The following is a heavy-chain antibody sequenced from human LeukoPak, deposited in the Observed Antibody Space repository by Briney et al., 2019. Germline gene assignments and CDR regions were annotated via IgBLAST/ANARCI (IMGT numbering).Heavy chain of an antibody. CDR2: ISWNSGSI. V-gene: IGHV3-9*01. D-gene: IGHD6-19*01. J-gene: IGHJ4*02. Sequence: PGRSLRLSCAASGFTFDDYAIHWVRQAPGKGLEWVSGISWNSGSIGYADSVKGRFTISRDNAKNSLYLQMNSLRAEDTALYYCAKDKTRPNGGWYRSFDYWGQGTLVTVSS. CDR3: AKDKTRPNGGWYRSFDY. CDR1: GFTFDDYA.